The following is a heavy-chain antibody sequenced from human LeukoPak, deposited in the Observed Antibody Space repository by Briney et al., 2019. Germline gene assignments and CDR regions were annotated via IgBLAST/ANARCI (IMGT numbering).Heavy chain of an antibody. CDR2: IYYSGST. J-gene: IGHJ4*02. D-gene: IGHD2-2*01. CDR3: ARGDQLPYYFDY. V-gene: IGHV4-31*11. CDR1: GGSFSGYY. Sequence: SETLSLTCAVYGGSFSGYYWSWIRQHPGKGLEWIGYIYYSGSTYYNPSLKSRLTISLDTSKNQFSLRLSSVTAADTAVYYCARGDQLPYYFDYWGQGTLVTVSS.